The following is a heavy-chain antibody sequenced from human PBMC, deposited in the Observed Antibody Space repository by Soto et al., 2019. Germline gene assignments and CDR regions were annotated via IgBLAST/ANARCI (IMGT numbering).Heavy chain of an antibody. CDR1: GDSGFSFSSFG. CDR3: AKYRMVTSYFYGMDV. V-gene: IGHV3-30*18. Sequence: VQVVESGGGVVQPGGSLRLSCAASGDSGFSFSSFGMHWVRQAPGKGLEWVAVISYDGTNRHFADSVKGRFSVSRDNALHTVYLQMNSLRPDDTAVYYCAKYRMVTSYFYGMDVWGQGTAVTVSS. CDR2: ISYDGTNR. J-gene: IGHJ6*02. D-gene: IGHD5-18*01.